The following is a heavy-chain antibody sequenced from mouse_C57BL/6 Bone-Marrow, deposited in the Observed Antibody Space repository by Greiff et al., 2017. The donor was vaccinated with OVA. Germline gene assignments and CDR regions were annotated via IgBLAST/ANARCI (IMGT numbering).Heavy chain of an antibody. J-gene: IGHJ4*01. CDR3: ERQDGYYTYYYAMDY. CDR1: GFTFSSYG. V-gene: IGHV5-6*01. Sequence: EVMLVESGGDLVKPGGSLKLSCAASGFTFSSYGMSWVRQTPDKRLEWVATISSGGSYTYYPDSVKGRFTISRDNAKNTLYLQMSSLKSEDTAMYYCERQDGYYTYYYAMDYWGQGTSVTVSS. D-gene: IGHD2-3*01. CDR2: ISSGGSYT.